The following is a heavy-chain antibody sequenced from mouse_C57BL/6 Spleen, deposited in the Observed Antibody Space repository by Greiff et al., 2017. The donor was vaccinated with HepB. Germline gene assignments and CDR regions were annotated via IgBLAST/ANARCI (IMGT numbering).Heavy chain of an antibody. Sequence: QLQESGPGLVKPSQSLSLTCSVTGYSITSGYYWNWIRQFPGNKLEWMGYISNDGSNNYNPSLKNRISITRDTSKNQFFLKLNSVTTEDTATYYCARYGSSLWYFDVWGTGTTVTVSS. V-gene: IGHV3-6*01. CDR1: GYSITSGYY. D-gene: IGHD1-1*01. CDR2: ISNDGSN. J-gene: IGHJ1*03. CDR3: ARYGSSLWYFDV.